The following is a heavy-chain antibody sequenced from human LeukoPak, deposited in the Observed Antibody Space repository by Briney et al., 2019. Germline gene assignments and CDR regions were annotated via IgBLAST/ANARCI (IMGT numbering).Heavy chain of an antibody. V-gene: IGHV3-30-3*01. J-gene: IGHJ4*02. CDR3: ARVLTLGIWDYFDY. CDR2: ISYDGSNK. CDR1: GFTFSSYA. Sequence: GGSLRLSCAASGFTFSSYAMHWVRQAPGKGLEWVAVISYDGSNKYYADSVKGRFTISRDNSKNTLYLQMNSLRAEDTAVYYCARVLTLGIWDYFDYWGQGTLVTISS. D-gene: IGHD7-27*01.